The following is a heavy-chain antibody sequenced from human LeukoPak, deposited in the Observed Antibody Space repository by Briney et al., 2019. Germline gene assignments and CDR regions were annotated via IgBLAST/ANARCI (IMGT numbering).Heavy chain of an antibody. Sequence: SETLSLTCAVYGGSFSGYYWSWIRQPPGKGLEWIREINHSGSTNYNPSLKSRVTISVDTSKNQFSLKLSSVTAADTAVYYCAREITGTTPNYYYYMDVWGKGTTVTVAS. CDR2: INHSGST. D-gene: IGHD1-20*01. V-gene: IGHV4-34*01. CDR1: GGSFSGYY. J-gene: IGHJ6*03. CDR3: AREITGTTPNYYYYMDV.